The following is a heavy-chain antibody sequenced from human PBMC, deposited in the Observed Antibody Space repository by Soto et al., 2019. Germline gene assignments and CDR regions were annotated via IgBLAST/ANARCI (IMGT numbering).Heavy chain of an antibody. D-gene: IGHD2-15*01. J-gene: IGHJ4*02. CDR1: GFTFSSYG. CDR3: ARARGGGNFDY. V-gene: IGHV3-33*01. Sequence: ESGGGVVQPGRSLRLSCAASGFTFSSYGMHWVRQAPGKGLEWVAVIWYDGSNKYYADSVKGRFTISRDNSKNTLYLQMNSLRAEDTAVYYCARARGGGNFDYWGQGTLVTVSS. CDR2: IWYDGSNK.